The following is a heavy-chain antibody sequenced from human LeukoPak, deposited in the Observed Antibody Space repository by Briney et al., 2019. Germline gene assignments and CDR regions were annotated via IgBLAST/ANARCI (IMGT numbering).Heavy chain of an antibody. D-gene: IGHD6-13*01. CDR1: GFSFSSYG. Sequence: PGGSLRLSCAASGFSFSSYGMHWVRQAPGKWLEWVAVISYDGNNKYYADSVKGRFTISRDNSKNTMYLQMNSLRAEDTAVYYCAKATGSSSWYGHFQHWGQGTLVTVSS. CDR3: AKATGSSSWYGHFQH. CDR2: ISYDGNNK. J-gene: IGHJ1*01. V-gene: IGHV3-30*18.